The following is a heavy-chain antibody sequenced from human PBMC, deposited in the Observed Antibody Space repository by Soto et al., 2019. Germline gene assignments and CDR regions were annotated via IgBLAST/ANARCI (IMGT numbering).Heavy chain of an antibody. CDR1: GGTFSSYA. V-gene: IGHV1-69*06. CDR2: IIPIFGTA. D-gene: IGHD3-3*01. Sequence: GASVKVSCKACGGTFSSYAISWVRQAPGQGLEWMGGIIPIFGTANYAQKFQGRVTITADKSTGTAYMELSSLRSEDTAVYYCARDAETRITIFGVASPGLFDPLGQRTLVIVSS. J-gene: IGHJ5*02. CDR3: ARDAETRITIFGVASPGLFDP.